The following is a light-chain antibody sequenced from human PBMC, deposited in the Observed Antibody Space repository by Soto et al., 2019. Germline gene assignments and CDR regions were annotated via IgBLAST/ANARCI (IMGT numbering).Light chain of an antibody. V-gene: IGKV1-39*01. CDR2: TAS. CDR1: QDINNY. Sequence: DIQMTQSPSSLSASVGDRVTITCQASQDINNYLNWYQQKPGKAPNLLMYTASNLQSGVPSRFSGSGSGTDLTLTISSLQPEDFATYYCQQSYSTPISFGQGTRLEIK. CDR3: QQSYSTPIS. J-gene: IGKJ5*01.